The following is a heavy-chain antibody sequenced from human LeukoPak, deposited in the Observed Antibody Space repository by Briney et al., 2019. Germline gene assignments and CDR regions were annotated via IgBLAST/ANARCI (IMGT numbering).Heavy chain of an antibody. CDR3: VTHDVIGSYSFFDY. D-gene: IGHD1-26*01. CDR1: GGSISSSSYY. J-gene: IGHJ4*02. V-gene: IGHV4-39*02. Sequence: SETLSLTCTVSGGSISSSSYYWGWIRQPPGKGLEWIGSIYYSGSTYYNPSLKSRVTISVDTSKNHFSLKLSSVTATDTAMYYCVTHDVIGSYSFFDYWGQGTLVTVSS. CDR2: IYYSGST.